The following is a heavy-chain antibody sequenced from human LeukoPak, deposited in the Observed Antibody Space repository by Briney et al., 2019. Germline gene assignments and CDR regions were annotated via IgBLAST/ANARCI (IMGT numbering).Heavy chain of an antibody. J-gene: IGHJ4*02. Sequence: SVKVSCKVSGGTFSSYAISWVRQVPGQGLEWMGGIIPIFGTANYAQKFQGRVTITADESTSTAYMELSSLRSEDTAVYYCARDKSGSYYPLDYWGQGTLVTVSS. D-gene: IGHD1-26*01. CDR2: IIPIFGTA. CDR3: ARDKSGSYYPLDY. CDR1: GGTFSSYA. V-gene: IGHV1-69*13.